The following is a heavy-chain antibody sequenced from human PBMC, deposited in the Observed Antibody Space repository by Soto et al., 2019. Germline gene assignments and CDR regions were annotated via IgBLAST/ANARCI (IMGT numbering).Heavy chain of an antibody. CDR2: ISYDGSNK. CDR1: GFTFSSYA. CDR3: ARTPSRVLIAVAGILDY. Sequence: QVQLVESGGGVVQPGRSLRLSCAASGFTFSSYAMHGVRQAPGKGLEWVAVISYDGSNKYYADSVKGRFTISRDNSKNTLYLQMNSLRAEDTAVYYCARTPSRVLIAVAGILDYWGQGTLVTVSS. V-gene: IGHV3-30-3*01. D-gene: IGHD6-19*01. J-gene: IGHJ4*02.